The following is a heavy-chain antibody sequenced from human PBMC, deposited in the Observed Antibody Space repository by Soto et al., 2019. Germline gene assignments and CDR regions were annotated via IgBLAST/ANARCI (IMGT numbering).Heavy chain of an antibody. CDR1: GFTFIRYA. CDR2: ISGSGGST. D-gene: IGHD3-22*01. J-gene: IGHJ6*02. V-gene: IGHV3-23*01. Sequence: GGSLRLSCAASGFTFIRYAMSWVLQAPWKGLEWVSAISGSGGSTYYADSVKGRFTISRDNSKNTLYLQMNSLRAEDTAVYYCAKVDSSGYGYYYYGMDVWGQGTTVTVSS. CDR3: AKVDSSGYGYYYYGMDV.